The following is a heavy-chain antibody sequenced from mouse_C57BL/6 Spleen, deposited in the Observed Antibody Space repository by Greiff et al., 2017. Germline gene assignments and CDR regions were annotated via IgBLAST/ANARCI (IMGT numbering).Heavy chain of an antibody. Sequence: QVQLQQSGAELVKPGASVKISCKASGYAFSSYWMNWVKQRPGKGLEWIGQIYPGDGDTNYNGKFKGKATLTADKSSSTAYMQLSSLTSEDSAVYCCARGAIYDDYDARARDYWGQGTSVTVSS. D-gene: IGHD2-4*01. CDR3: ARGAIYDDYDARARDY. CDR2: IYPGDGDT. J-gene: IGHJ4*01. V-gene: IGHV1-80*01. CDR1: GYAFSSYW.